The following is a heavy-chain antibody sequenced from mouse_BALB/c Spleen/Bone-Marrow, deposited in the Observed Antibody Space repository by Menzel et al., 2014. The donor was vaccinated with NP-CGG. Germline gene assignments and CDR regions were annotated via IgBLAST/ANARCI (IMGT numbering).Heavy chain of an antibody. CDR2: INPGSGGT. CDR3: ARRELGEFDY. D-gene: IGHD4-1*01. J-gene: IGHJ2*01. V-gene: IGHV1-54*01. Sequence: VQLQQSGAELVRPGTSAKVSCKASGYAFTNYLIEWVKQRPGQGLEWIGVINPGSGGTNYNEKFKGKATLTADKSSSTAYMQLSSLTSDDSAVYFCARRELGEFDYWGQGTTLTVSS. CDR1: GYAFTNYL.